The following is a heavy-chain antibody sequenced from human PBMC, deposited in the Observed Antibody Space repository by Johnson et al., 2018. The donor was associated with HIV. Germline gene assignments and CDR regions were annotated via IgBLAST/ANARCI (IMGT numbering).Heavy chain of an antibody. D-gene: IGHD6-13*01. J-gene: IGHJ3*02. Sequence: LVESRGGFVQSGGSLRLSCGASGFSVCNTYMNWVRQAPGKGLEWVSVIYRGGSTYYADSVRGRFTISRDNSKNTLYLQMSSLRAEDTAMYYCARDGESQQLPLGDAFDIWGQGTMVTVSS. CDR3: ARDGESQQLPLGDAFDI. V-gene: IGHV3-66*01. CDR1: GFSVCNTY. CDR2: IYRGGST.